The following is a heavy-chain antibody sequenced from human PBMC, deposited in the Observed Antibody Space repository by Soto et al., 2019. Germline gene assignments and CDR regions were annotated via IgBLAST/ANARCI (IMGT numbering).Heavy chain of an antibody. V-gene: IGHV1-18*04. CDR1: GYPFSTHG. D-gene: IGHD3-10*01. J-gene: IGHJ4*02. Sequence: QVPLVQSGAEVKKPGASVKVSCKATGYPFSTHGITWVRQAPGQGPEWMGWISAYNGNTDSAERFQGRVTMTTDTSTATAYMELRSLRSDDTAVYYCARDARGPISDRYFDYWGQGTLVIVAS. CDR3: ARDARGPISDRYFDY. CDR2: ISAYNGNT.